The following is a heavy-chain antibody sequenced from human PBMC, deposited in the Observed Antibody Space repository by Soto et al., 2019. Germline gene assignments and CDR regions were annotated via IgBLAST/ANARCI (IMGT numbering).Heavy chain of an antibody. CDR1: GGTFSSYA. CDR2: TIPIFGTA. Sequence: QVQLVQSGAEVKKPGSSVKVSCKASGGTFSSYAISWVRQAPGQGLGWMGGTIPIFGTANYAQKFHGRVTITEDESTSTGYRELSSLRSEDKAVYYCARPKTDFWSGYVYGMDVWGQGTTVTVAS. J-gene: IGHJ6*02. D-gene: IGHD3-3*01. V-gene: IGHV1-69*01. CDR3: ARPKTDFWSGYVYGMDV.